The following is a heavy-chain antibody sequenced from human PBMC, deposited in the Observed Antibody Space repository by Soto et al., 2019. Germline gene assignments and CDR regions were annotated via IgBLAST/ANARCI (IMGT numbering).Heavy chain of an antibody. J-gene: IGHJ3*02. CDR2: ISYDGINK. CDR1: GFTVSSYG. V-gene: IGHV3-30*18. CDR3: AKVRSGYDSSQNAFDI. Sequence: GGSLRLSCAASGFTVSSYGMHWVRQAPGKGLEWVAVISYDGINKYYADSVKGRFTISRDNSKNTLYLQMNSLRAEDTAVYYCAKVRSGYDSSQNAFDIWGQGTMVTVSS. D-gene: IGHD3-22*01.